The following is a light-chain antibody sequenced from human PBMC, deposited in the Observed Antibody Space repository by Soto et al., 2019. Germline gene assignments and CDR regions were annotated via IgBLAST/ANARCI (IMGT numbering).Light chain of an antibody. CDR1: QSVRSER. J-gene: IGKJ5*01. V-gene: IGKV3-20*01. CDR3: QEYDGAPPIT. Sequence: EKVLTQAPDALSVSPGERATLSCRASQSVRSERLAWYQQKRGQAPTLLIFDASSRASGTPERFSGSGSGTDFTLTISRLEPEDFAVYYCQEYDGAPPITFGLGTRLEIK. CDR2: DAS.